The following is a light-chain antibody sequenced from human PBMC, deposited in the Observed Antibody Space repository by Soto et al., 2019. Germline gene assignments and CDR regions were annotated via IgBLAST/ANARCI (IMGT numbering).Light chain of an antibody. CDR2: DVS. CDR3: SSFTRSNSYV. CDR1: SSDVGAYNY. J-gene: IGLJ1*01. Sequence: QSALTQPASVSGSPGQSITISCTGTSSDVGAYNYFSWYQQHPGKVPKLMIYDVSDRPSGVSNRFSGSKSGNTASLTISGLQAEDEAEYYCSSFTRSNSYVFGTGTKLPVL. V-gene: IGLV2-14*03.